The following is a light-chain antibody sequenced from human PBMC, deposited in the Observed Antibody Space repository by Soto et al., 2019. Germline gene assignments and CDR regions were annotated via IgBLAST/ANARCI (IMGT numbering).Light chain of an antibody. V-gene: IGKV1-5*01. Sequence: QMTQSPSTLSASIGDRVSITFRASQSVGGTLAWYQQKPGKAPKLLIYDASSLERGVPSRFSGSGSGTEFSLTISSLQPDDFATYYCQQYNSYWTFGQGTKVDI. CDR1: QSVGGT. CDR2: DAS. CDR3: QQYNSYWT. J-gene: IGKJ1*01.